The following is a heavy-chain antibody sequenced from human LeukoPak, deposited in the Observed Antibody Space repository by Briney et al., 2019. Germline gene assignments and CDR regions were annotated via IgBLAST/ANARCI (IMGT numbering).Heavy chain of an antibody. D-gene: IGHD6-13*01. CDR1: GYTFTSYA. Sequence: ASVKVSCKASGYTFTSYAMHWVRQAPGQRLEWMGWINAGNGNTKYSQKFQGRVTITRDTSASTAYMELSSLRSEGTAVYYCARDSSRLGDFDYWGQGTLVTVSS. J-gene: IGHJ4*02. CDR3: ARDSSRLGDFDY. CDR2: INAGNGNT. V-gene: IGHV1-3*01.